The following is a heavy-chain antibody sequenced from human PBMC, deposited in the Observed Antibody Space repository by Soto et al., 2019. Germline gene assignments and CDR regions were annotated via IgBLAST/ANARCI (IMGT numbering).Heavy chain of an antibody. V-gene: IGHV1-3*01. J-gene: IGHJ4*02. Sequence: QVQLVQSVAEVKKPGDSVKVSCKASGYTVTSYAMQWVRQAPGQRLEWMGWINAGNGNTKYSQKFQGRVTITRDTSASTAYMELSSLGAEDTAVYYCARDRGVVVAPFDYWGQGTLVTVSA. CDR1: GYTVTSYA. CDR2: INAGNGNT. D-gene: IGHD3-22*01. CDR3: ARDRGVVVAPFDY.